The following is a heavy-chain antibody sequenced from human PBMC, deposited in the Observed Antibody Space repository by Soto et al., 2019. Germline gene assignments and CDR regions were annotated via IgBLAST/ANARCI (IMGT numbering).Heavy chain of an antibody. Sequence: GESLKISCRASGYKFTTFWLNWVRQTPGKGLEWLGRIDPTDSFTNYSPPFEGHVTISVDRSISTAYLQWNSLQASDTAIYYCARPASGGSRDAFDVWGQGTTVTVSS. CDR3: ARPASGGSRDAFDV. J-gene: IGHJ3*01. D-gene: IGHD2-15*01. CDR1: GYKFTTFW. V-gene: IGHV5-10-1*01. CDR2: IDPTDSFT.